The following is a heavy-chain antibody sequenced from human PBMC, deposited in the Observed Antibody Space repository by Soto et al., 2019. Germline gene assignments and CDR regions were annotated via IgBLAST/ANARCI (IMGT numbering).Heavy chain of an antibody. J-gene: IGHJ4*02. Sequence: PSETLSLTCTVPGGSISSGGYYWSWIRQHPGKGLEWIGYIYHSGSTYYNPSLKSRVTISVDTSKNQFSLKLSSVTAADTAVYYCARDSAQLELRGFDYWGQGTLVTVSS. CDR1: GGSISSGGYY. V-gene: IGHV4-31*03. D-gene: IGHD1-7*01. CDR3: ARDSAQLELRGFDY. CDR2: IYHSGST.